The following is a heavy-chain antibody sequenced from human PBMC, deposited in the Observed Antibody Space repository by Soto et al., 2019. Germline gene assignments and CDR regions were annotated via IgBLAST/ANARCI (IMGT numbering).Heavy chain of an antibody. CDR2: ISGSGGST. V-gene: IGHV3-23*01. J-gene: IGHJ4*02. CDR3: AKVGYITMVRGAAIDY. CDR1: GFTFSSYA. Sequence: EVQLLESGGGLLQPGGSLRLSCAASGFTFSSYAMSWVRQAPGKGLEWVSAISGSGGSTYYADSVKGRFTISRDNSKNTLYLQMNSLRAEDTAVYYCAKVGYITMVRGAAIDYWGQGTLVTVSS. D-gene: IGHD3-10*01.